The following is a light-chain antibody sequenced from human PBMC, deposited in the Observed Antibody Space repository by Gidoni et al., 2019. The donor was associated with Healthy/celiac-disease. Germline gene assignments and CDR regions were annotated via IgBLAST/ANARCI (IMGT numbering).Light chain of an antibody. J-gene: IGKJ2*03. Sequence: EIVLTQSPGTLSLSPGERATLSCRASQSVSSSYLAWYQQKPGQAPRLLIYGASSRATGIPDRFSGGGSGTDFTLTISRLEPEDFAVYYCQQYGSSPYSFGQGTKLKIK. CDR1: QSVSSSY. V-gene: IGKV3-20*01. CDR3: QQYGSSPYS. CDR2: GAS.